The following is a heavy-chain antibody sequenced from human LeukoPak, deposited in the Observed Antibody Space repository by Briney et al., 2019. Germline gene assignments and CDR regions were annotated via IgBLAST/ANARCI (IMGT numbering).Heavy chain of an antibody. J-gene: IGHJ4*02. D-gene: IGHD3-10*01. V-gene: IGHV1-69*05. CDR3: ARDSSRFGELRGDY. CDR1: GGTFSSYA. CDR2: IIPIFGTA. Sequence: SVKVSCKASGGTFSSYAISWVRQAPGQGLEWMGGIIPIFGTANYAQKFQGRVTITRDTSASTAYMELSSLRSEDTAVYYCARDSSRFGELRGDYWGQGTLVTVSS.